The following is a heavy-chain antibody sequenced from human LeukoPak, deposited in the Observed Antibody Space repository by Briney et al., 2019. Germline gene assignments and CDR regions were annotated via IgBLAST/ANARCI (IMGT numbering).Heavy chain of an antibody. V-gene: IGHV3-7*01. D-gene: IGHD3-3*01. Sequence: GRSLRLSCAASGFTFSRSWMSWVRQAPGKGLEWVANMNQDGSEKNYVDSVKGRFTISRDNGKNSLYLQMNSLRAEDTAVYYCAREGFLDYWGQGTLVTVSS. CDR2: MNQDGSEK. CDR1: GFTFSRSW. J-gene: IGHJ4*02. CDR3: AREGFLDY.